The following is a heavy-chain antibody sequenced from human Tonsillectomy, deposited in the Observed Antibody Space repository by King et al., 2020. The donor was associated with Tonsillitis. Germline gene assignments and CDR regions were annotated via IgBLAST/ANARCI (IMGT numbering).Heavy chain of an antibody. V-gene: IGHV4-34*01. CDR3: ARGSLTIFGVAPHY. D-gene: IGHD3-3*01. CDR1: GGSFRTYY. J-gene: IGHJ4*02. Sequence: VQLQQWGAGLLQPSETLSLTCAVYGGSFRTYYWNWVRQAPGKGLEWIGEINHRGSTNFNPSLKSRVTISVDTSKNQFSLKVSSVTAADTALYYCARGSLTIFGVAPHYWGQGTLVTVSS. CDR2: INHRGST.